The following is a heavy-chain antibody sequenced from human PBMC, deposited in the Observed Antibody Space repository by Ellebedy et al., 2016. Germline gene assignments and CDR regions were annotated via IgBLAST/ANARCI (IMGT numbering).Heavy chain of an antibody. J-gene: IGHJ4*02. CDR2: ISAGGYIT. Sequence: GGSLRLSXVASGFTFRNFFMSWVRQAPGGGLEWVSTISAGGYITFSADSVKGRFTISRDNYRDTLYLQMNSLRAEDTAVYYCYYGHYSASWGQGTLVTVSS. CDR3: YYGHYSAS. D-gene: IGHD4-17*01. V-gene: IGHV3-23*01. CDR1: GFTFRNFF.